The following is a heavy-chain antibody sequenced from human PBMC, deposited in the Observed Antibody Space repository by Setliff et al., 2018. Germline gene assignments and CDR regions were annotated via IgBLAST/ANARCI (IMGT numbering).Heavy chain of an antibody. J-gene: IGHJ3*02. Sequence: ASVKVSCQASGYTFTSYYMHWVRQAPGQGLEWMGLINTSAGSTSNAQKFQGRITMTRDTSTSTIYMELSSLRSDDTAVYYCARDRRTYSGSFYQSDAFNIWGQGTMVTVSS. CDR1: GYTFTSYY. CDR2: INTSAGST. V-gene: IGHV1-46*01. D-gene: IGHD1-26*01. CDR3: ARDRRTYSGSFYQSDAFNI.